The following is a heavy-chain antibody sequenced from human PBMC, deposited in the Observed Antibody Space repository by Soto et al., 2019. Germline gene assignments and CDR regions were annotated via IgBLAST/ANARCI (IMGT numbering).Heavy chain of an antibody. Sequence: PGGSLRLSCAASGFTFSSYWMHWVRQAPGKGLVWVSRINSDGSSTSYADSVKGRFTISRDNAKNTLYLQMNGLRAEDTAVYYCARVGDFWTDTNYYYGMDVWGQGTTVTVSS. CDR1: GFTFSSYW. J-gene: IGHJ6*02. CDR3: ARVGDFWTDTNYYYGMDV. CDR2: INSDGSST. V-gene: IGHV3-74*01. D-gene: IGHD3-3*01.